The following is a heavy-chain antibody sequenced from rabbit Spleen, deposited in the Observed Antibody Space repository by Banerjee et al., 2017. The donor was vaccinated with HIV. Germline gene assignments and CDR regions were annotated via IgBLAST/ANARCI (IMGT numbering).Heavy chain of an antibody. D-gene: IGHD1-1*01. V-gene: IGHV1S45*01. CDR3: ARDTSSSFSSYGMDL. Sequence: QQQLVESGGGLVQPEGSLTLTCTASGFSFSSSYWICWVRQAPGKGLEWIGCIFCGSDSTYYASWAKGRFTISKTSSTTVTLQMTRLTAADTATYFCARDTSSSFSSYGMDLWGPGTLVTVS. J-gene: IGHJ6*01. CDR2: IFCGSDST. CDR1: GFSFSSSYW.